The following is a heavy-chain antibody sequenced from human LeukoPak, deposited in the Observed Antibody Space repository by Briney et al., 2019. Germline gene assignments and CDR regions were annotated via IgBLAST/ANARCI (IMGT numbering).Heavy chain of an antibody. CDR2: INPNSGGT. CDR1: GYTFTGYY. Sequence: GASVKVSCKTSGYTFTGYYMHWVRQAPGQGLEWMGWINPNSGGTNYAQKFQGRVTMTRDTSISTAYMELSRLRSDDTAVYYCARVPLYSYYYYMDVWGKGTTVTVSS. J-gene: IGHJ6*03. V-gene: IGHV1-2*02. CDR3: ARVPLYSYYYYMDV.